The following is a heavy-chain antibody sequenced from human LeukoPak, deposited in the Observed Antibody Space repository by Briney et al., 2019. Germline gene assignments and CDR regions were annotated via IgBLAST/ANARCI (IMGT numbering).Heavy chain of an antibody. Sequence: GASLRLSCAASGFAFSAYAMSWVRQAPGKGLEWVSAISGSTSGSGGSTYYADSVKGRFTISRDNSKNTLYLQMNSLRAEDTAVYYCASSYGSGSYWGQGTLVTVSS. CDR2: ISGSTSGSGGST. D-gene: IGHD3-10*01. CDR1: GFAFSAYA. J-gene: IGHJ4*02. CDR3: ASSYGSGSY. V-gene: IGHV3-23*01.